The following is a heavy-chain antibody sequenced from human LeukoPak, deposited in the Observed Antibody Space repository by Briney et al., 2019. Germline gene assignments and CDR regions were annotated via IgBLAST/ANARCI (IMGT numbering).Heavy chain of an antibody. CDR3: TRKSYSQGFDY. CDR1: GFTFGDYA. Sequence: GRSVRLSCTASGFTFGDYAMSWVRQAPGKGREGVGFIRSKAYGGTTEYAASVKGRFTIARDDSKSIAYLQMNSLKTEDTAVYYCTRKSYSQGFDYWGQGTLVTVSS. J-gene: IGHJ4*02. V-gene: IGHV3-49*04. D-gene: IGHD6-13*01. CDR2: IRSKAYGGTT.